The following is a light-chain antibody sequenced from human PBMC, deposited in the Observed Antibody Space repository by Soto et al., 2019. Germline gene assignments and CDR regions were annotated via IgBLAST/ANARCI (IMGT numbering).Light chain of an antibody. CDR2: EVS. J-gene: IGLJ2*01. Sequence: QSVLTQPASVSGSHGQSITISCTGTSSDVGGYKYVSWYQQHPDKAPKLIIFEVSNRPSGISSRFSGSKSGNTASLTISGLQAEDDADYYCASYTSSSTAVIFGRGTKVTVL. V-gene: IGLV2-14*01. CDR3: ASYTSSSTAVI. CDR1: SSDVGGYKY.